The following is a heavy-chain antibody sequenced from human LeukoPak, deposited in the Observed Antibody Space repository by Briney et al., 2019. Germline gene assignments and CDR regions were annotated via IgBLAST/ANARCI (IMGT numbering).Heavy chain of an antibody. V-gene: IGHV3-30-3*01. J-gene: IGHJ4*02. Sequence: PGGSLRLSCAASGFTVSSNYMSWVRQAPGKGLEWVAVISYDGSNKYYADSVKGRFTISRDNSKNTLYLQMNSLRAEDTAVYYCARDLRDGYNLSPFDYWGQGTLVTVSS. CDR3: ARDLRDGYNLSPFDY. D-gene: IGHD5-24*01. CDR1: GFTVSSNY. CDR2: ISYDGSNK.